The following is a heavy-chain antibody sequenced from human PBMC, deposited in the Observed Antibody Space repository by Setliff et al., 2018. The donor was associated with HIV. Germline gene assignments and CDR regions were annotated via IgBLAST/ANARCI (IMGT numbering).Heavy chain of an antibody. CDR2: ISAYNGNT. V-gene: IGHV1-18*01. CDR3: VRVGPWYYARSGYLASWDY. D-gene: IGHD3-22*01. Sequence: ASVKVSCKASGYTFTSYGISWVRQAPGQGLEWMGWISAYNGNTNYAQKLQGRVTMTTDTSTSTAYMELRSLSPDDTAVYYCVRVGPWYYARSGYLASWDYWGQGTLVTVSS. J-gene: IGHJ4*02. CDR1: GYTFTSYG.